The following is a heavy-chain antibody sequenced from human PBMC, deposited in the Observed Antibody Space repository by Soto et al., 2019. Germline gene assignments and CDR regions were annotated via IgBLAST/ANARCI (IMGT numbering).Heavy chain of an antibody. J-gene: IGHJ5*01. CDR2: IYIDNSETT. V-gene: IGHV4-4*07. CDR1: GDSISRNY. CDR3: ARGPGTYNCFDS. D-gene: IGHD3-10*01. Sequence: PSETLSLTCTVSGDSISRNYWIWIRQPAGKGLEYIGRIYIDNSETTNYNPSLKSRVTMSADTSKNQFSLNLKSVTAADTAVYYCARGPGTYNCFDSWGQGTLVTVSS.